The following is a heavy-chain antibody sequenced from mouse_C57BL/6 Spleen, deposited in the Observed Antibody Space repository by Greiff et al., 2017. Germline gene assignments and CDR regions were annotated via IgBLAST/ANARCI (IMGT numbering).Heavy chain of an antibody. Sequence: EVKLQESGPVLVKPGASVKMSCKASGYTFTDYYMNWVKQSHGKSLEWIGVINPYNGGTSYNQKFKGKATLTVDKSSSTAYMELNSLTSEDSAVYYCARITTVVANQYFDVWGTGTTVTVSS. CDR3: ARITTVVANQYFDV. J-gene: IGHJ1*03. D-gene: IGHD1-1*01. CDR1: GYTFTDYY. V-gene: IGHV1-19*01. CDR2: INPYNGGT.